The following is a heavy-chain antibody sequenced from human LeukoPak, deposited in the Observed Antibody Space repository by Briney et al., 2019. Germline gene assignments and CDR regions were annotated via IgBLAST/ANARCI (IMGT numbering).Heavy chain of an antibody. CDR1: RFTFSSFA. J-gene: IGHJ4*02. V-gene: IGHV3-23*01. CDR3: ARGTY. Sequence: PGGSMRLSCAASRFTFSSFAMSWVRQAPGKGLEWVSGISGSGDTTYYADSVKGRFTISRDNSKNTLYLQMNSLRAEDTAVYYCARGTYWGQGTLVTVSS. CDR2: ISGSGDTT. D-gene: IGHD2-8*01.